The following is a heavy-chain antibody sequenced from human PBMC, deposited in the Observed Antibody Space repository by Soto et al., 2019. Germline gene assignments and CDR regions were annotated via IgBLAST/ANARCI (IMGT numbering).Heavy chain of an antibody. J-gene: IGHJ4*02. CDR3: ATVPPRIVVVLAEFPT. Sequence: SETLSLTCAVSGDSINTTDWWNWVRQPPGKGLEWIGEIYHGGNINYNPSLKSRVSMSIDKSNNQFSLKLTSVTAADTAVYYCATVPPRIVVVLAEFPTWGQGTLVTVSS. CDR2: IYHGGNI. D-gene: IGHD2-21*01. CDR1: GDSINTTDW. V-gene: IGHV4-4*02.